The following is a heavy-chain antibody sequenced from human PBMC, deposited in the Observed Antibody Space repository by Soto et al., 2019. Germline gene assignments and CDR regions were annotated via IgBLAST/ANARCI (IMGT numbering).Heavy chain of an antibody. Sequence: GGSLRLSCAASGFTFSDYYMSWIRQAPGKGLEWVSYISSSGSTIYYADSVKGRFTISRDNAKNSLYLQMNSLRAEDTAVYYCARDRYCTNGVCLGGSDYYYYGMDVWGQGTTVTVSS. V-gene: IGHV3-11*01. CDR3: ARDRYCTNGVCLGGSDYYYYGMDV. CDR2: ISSSGSTI. CDR1: GFTFSDYY. J-gene: IGHJ6*02. D-gene: IGHD2-8*01.